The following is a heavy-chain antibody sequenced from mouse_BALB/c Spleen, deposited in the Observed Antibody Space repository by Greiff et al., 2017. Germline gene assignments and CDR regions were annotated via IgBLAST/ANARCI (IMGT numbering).Heavy chain of an antibody. CDR2: IYPGSGST. Sequence: LKQPGSELVRPGASVKLSCKASGYTFTSYWMHWVKQRPGQGLEWIGNIYPGSGSTNYDEKFKSKATLTVDTSSSTAYMQLSSLTSEDSAVYYCTRGELLRLDVWGAGTTVTVSS. D-gene: IGHD1-2*01. J-gene: IGHJ1*01. CDR3: TRGELLRLDV. V-gene: IGHV1S22*01. CDR1: GYTFTSYW.